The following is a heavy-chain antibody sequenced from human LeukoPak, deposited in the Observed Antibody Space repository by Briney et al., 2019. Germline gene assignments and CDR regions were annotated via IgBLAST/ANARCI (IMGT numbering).Heavy chain of an antibody. CDR2: INHSGST. CDR3: ARGGGSSGWVDY. Sequence: SETLSLTCAVYGGSFSGYYWSWIRQPPGKGLEWIGEINHSGSTNYNPSLKSRVTVSVDTSKTQFSLKLSSVTAADTAVYYCARGGGSSGWVDYWGQGTLVTVSS. V-gene: IGHV4-34*01. CDR1: GGSFSGYY. D-gene: IGHD6-19*01. J-gene: IGHJ4*02.